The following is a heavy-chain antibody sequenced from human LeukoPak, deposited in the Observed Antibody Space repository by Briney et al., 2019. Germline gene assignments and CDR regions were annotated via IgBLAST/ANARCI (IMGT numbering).Heavy chain of an antibody. CDR3: ARGVAAAGTYYYYMDV. Sequence: GVSVKVSCKASGYTFTSYDINWVRQAAGQGLEWMGWMNPNSGNSGYAQKFQGRVTMTRNTSISTAYMELSSLRSEDTAVYYCARGVAAAGTYYYYMDVWGKGTTVTVSS. CDR1: GYTFTSYD. D-gene: IGHD6-13*01. J-gene: IGHJ6*03. CDR2: MNPNSGNS. V-gene: IGHV1-8*01.